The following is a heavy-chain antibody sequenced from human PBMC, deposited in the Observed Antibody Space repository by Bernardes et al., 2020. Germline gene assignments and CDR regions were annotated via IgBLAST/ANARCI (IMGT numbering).Heavy chain of an antibody. V-gene: IGHV1-69*13. CDR3: ARAYPHCGGRCSYDY. CDR2: IIPVFGTA. Sequence: SVKVSCKASGGTLYSYATSWVRQAPGQRLEWMGVIIPVFGTANYAPKFQGRVTITADESTSTAHMELSSLRSDDTAVYYCARAYPHCGGRCSYDYWGQGTLVTVSS. D-gene: IGHD2-15*01. CDR1: GGTLYSYA. J-gene: IGHJ4*02.